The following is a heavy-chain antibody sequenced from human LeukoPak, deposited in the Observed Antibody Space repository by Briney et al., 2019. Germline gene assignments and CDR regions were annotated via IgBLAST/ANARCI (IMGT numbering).Heavy chain of an antibody. J-gene: IGHJ3*02. CDR3: ASSDHYDSSGFGLDAFDI. D-gene: IGHD3-22*01. CDR2: IYNSGST. CDR1: GGSISSYY. Sequence: SETLSLTCTVSGGSISSYYWSWIRQPPGKGLEWIGYIYNSGSTNYNPSLKSRVTISLDTPKNQFSLRLSSVTAADTAVYYCASSDHYDSSGFGLDAFDIWGQGTMVTVSS. V-gene: IGHV4-59*08.